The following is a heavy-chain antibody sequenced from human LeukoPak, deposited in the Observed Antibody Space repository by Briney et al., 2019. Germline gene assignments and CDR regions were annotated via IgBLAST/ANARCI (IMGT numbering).Heavy chain of an antibody. D-gene: IGHD2-15*01. V-gene: IGHV3-30*18. CDR3: AKDLWVVAATHDAFDI. CDR1: GFTFSSYG. Sequence: GGSLRLSCAASGFTFSSYGMHWVRQAPGKGLEWVAVISYDGSNKYYADSVKGRFTISRDNSKNTLYLQMNSLRAEDTAVYYCAKDLWVVAATHDAFDIWGQGTMVTVSS. CDR2: ISYDGSNK. J-gene: IGHJ3*02.